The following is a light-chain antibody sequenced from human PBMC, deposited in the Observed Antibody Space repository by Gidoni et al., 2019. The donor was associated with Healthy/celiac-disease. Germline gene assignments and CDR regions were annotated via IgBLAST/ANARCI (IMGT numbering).Light chain of an antibody. V-gene: IGKV1-27*01. CDR3: QKYNSAPRT. CDR2: AAS. J-gene: IGKJ1*01. Sequence: DIQMTQSPSSLSASVGDRVTIPCRASQGISNYLAWYQQKPGKVPKLLIYAASTLQSGVPSRFSGSGSGTDFTRTISSLQPEDVATYYCQKYNSAPRTFGQGTKVEIK. CDR1: QGISNY.